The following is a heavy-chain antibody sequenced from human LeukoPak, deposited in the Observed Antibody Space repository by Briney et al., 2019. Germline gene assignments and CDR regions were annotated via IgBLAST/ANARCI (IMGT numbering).Heavy chain of an antibody. CDR3: ARDLARGSSWQFYYFDY. CDR1: GFTFSSYS. V-gene: IGHV3-21*01. D-gene: IGHD6-13*01. J-gene: IGHJ4*02. Sequence: PGGSLRLSCAASGFTFSSYSMNWVRQAPGKGLEWVSSISSSSSYIYYADSVKGRFTISRDNAKNSLYLQMNSLRGEDTAVYFCARDLARGSSWQFYYFDYWGQGTLVTVSS. CDR2: ISSSSSYI.